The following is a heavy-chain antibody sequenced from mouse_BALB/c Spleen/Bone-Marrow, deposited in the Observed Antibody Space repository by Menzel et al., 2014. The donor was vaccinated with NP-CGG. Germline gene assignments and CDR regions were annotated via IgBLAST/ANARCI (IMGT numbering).Heavy chain of an antibody. V-gene: IGHV2-9*02. CDR1: GFLLSSYG. CDR3: ARGHYGSTYWFAY. Sequence: QVQLQQPGPGLVAPSQSLSITCTVSGFLLSSYGVHWVRQCPGKGLEWLGIIWAGGGTNYNSALMSRLSISKDNSKSQVFLKMNSLQTDDTAMYYCARGHYGSTYWFAYWGQGTLVTVSA. J-gene: IGHJ3*01. CDR2: IWAGGGT. D-gene: IGHD1-1*01.